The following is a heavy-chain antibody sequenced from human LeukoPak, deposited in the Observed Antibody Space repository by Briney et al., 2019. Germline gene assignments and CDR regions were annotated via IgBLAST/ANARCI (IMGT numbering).Heavy chain of an antibody. CDR3: ATIKRGSIFGYFDF. D-gene: IGHD5-18*01. J-gene: IGHJ4*02. V-gene: IGHV4-59*11. CDR1: GVSINSHY. CDR2: VFNSERT. Sequence: SETLSLTCSVSGVSINSHYWSWIRQPPGKGLEWIGYVFNSERTKDNPSLKSRATLSADTSKNQLSLRLTSVTAADTAVYYRATIKRGSIFGYFDFWGQGIPVTVSS.